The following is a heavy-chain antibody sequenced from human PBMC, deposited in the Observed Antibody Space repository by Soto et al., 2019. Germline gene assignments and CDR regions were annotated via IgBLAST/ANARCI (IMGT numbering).Heavy chain of an antibody. J-gene: IGHJ4*02. CDR1: GFTADDYA. D-gene: IGHD4-17*01. CDR3: EKDMKWGGMTTIHYFDS. Sequence: EVQLVESGGGLVQPGRSLRLSCVASGFTADDYAMHWVRQAPGKGLEWVSGISSNSDTIDYADSVKGRFTISRDNAKTPLFLQMNGLSPEDTALYYWEKDMKWGGMTTIHYFDSRGQGTLVTVSS. V-gene: IGHV3-9*02. CDR2: ISSNSDTI.